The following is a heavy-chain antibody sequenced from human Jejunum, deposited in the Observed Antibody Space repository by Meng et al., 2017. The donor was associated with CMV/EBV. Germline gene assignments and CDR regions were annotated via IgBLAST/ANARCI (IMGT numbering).Heavy chain of an antibody. CDR3: ARRNDNFGDFNWFDP. Sequence: CGYTFSALWIGWVRQMPGKGLEWMGMIYPSDSKTKYSPSFEGQVTISADKSINTVYLQWRNLKASDSAMYYCARRNDNFGDFNWFDPWGQGTLVTVSS. CDR1: GYTFSALW. CDR2: IYPSDSKT. D-gene: IGHD3-10*01. J-gene: IGHJ5*02. V-gene: IGHV5-51*01.